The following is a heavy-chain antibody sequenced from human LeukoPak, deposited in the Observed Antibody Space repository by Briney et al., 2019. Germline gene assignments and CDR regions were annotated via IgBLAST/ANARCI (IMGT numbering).Heavy chain of an antibody. CDR3: AKEGQLVAYFDY. CDR2: IRYDGSNK. D-gene: IGHD6-6*01. Sequence: PGGSLRLSCAASGFTFSSYGMHWVRQAPGKGLEWVAFIRYDGSNKYYADSVKGRFTISRDNSKNTLYLQMNSLRAEDTAVYYCAKEGQLVAYFDYWGQGTLVTVSS. J-gene: IGHJ4*02. CDR1: GFTFSSYG. V-gene: IGHV3-30*02.